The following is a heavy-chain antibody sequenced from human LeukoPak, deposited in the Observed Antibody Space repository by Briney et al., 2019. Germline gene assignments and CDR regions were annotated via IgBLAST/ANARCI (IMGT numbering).Heavy chain of an antibody. CDR1: GYTFTGYY. J-gene: IGHJ6*02. CDR2: INPNSGGT. Sequence: GASVKVSCKASGYTFTGYYMHWVRQAPGQGLEWMGWINPNSGGTNYAQKLQGRVTMTTDTSTSTAYIELRSLRSDDTAVYYCATWYQLPTLLGYYYYGMDVWGQGTTVTVSS. CDR3: ATWYQLPTLLGYYYYGMDV. V-gene: IGHV1-2*02. D-gene: IGHD2-2*01.